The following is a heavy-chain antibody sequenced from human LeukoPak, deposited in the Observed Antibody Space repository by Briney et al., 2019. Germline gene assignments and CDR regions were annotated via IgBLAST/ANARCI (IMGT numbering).Heavy chain of an antibody. Sequence: GGSLRLSCAASGFTFDDYAMHWVRQAPGKDLEWVSLISWDGGSTYYADSVKGRFTISRDNSKNSLYLQMNSLRAEDTALYYCAKDPYSRGNSYFDYWGQGTLVTVSS. D-gene: IGHD4-23*01. CDR1: GFTFDDYA. CDR3: AKDPYSRGNSYFDY. CDR2: ISWDGGST. V-gene: IGHV3-43D*03. J-gene: IGHJ4*02.